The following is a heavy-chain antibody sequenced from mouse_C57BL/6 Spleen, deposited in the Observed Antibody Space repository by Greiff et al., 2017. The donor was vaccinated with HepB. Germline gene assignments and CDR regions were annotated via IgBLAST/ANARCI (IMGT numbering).Heavy chain of an antibody. D-gene: IGHD2-4*01. CDR3: ARGKDYAWFAD. CDR1: GYSITSGYY. J-gene: IGHJ3*01. Sequence: EVQLVESGPGLVKPSQSLSLTCSVTGYSITSGYYWNWIRQFPGNKLEWMGYISYDGSNNYNPSLKNRISITRDTSKNQFFLKLNSVTTEDTATYYCARGKDYAWFADWGKGTLVTVSA. V-gene: IGHV3-6*01. CDR2: ISYDGSN.